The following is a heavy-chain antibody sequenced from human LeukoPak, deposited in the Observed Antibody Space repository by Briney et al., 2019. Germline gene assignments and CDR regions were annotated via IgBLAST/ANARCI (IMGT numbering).Heavy chain of an antibody. D-gene: IGHD3-10*01. CDR2: INHSGST. Sequence: PSETLSLTCAVYGGSFSGYYWSWIRQPPGKGLEWIGEINHSGSTNYNPSLKGRVTISVDTSKNQFSLKLSSVTAADTAVYYCARDGTMVRALLVWGKGTTVTVSS. CDR1: GGSFSGYY. J-gene: IGHJ6*04. CDR3: ARDGTMVRALLV. V-gene: IGHV4-34*01.